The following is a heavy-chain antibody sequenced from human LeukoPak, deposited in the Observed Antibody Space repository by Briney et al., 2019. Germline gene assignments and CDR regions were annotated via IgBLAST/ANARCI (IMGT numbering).Heavy chain of an antibody. V-gene: IGHV1-2*02. D-gene: IGHD2-2*01. CDR1: GYTFTGYY. Sequence: VSVRVSCKASGYTFTGYYMHWVRQAPGQGLEWMGWINPNSGGTNYAQKFQGRVTMTRDTSISTAYMELSRLRSDDTAVYYCARLSSTIQYYYGMDVWGQGTTVTVSS. CDR2: INPNSGGT. J-gene: IGHJ6*02. CDR3: ARLSSTIQYYYGMDV.